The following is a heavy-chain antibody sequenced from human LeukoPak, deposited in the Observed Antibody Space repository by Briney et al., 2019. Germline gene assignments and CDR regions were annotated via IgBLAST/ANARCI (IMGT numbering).Heavy chain of an antibody. CDR3: ARENRERWGSGQLNWFDP. CDR2: IYTSGST. V-gene: IGHV4-61*02. CDR1: GGSISSGSYY. D-gene: IGHD3-10*01. Sequence: SQTLSLTCTVSGGSISSGSYYWSWIRQPAGKGLEWIGRIYTSGSTNYNPSLKSRVTISVDTSKNQFSLKLSSVTAADTAVYYCARENRERWGSGQLNWFDPWGQGTLVTVSS. J-gene: IGHJ5*02.